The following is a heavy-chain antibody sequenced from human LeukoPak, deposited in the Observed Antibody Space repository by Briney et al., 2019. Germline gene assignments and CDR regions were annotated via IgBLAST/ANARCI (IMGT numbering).Heavy chain of an antibody. CDR1: GGSISSSSYY. V-gene: IGHV4-39*07. J-gene: IGHJ5*02. D-gene: IGHD2-15*01. CDR3: ARAARAATLVSLFDP. Sequence: PSETLSLTCTVSGGSISSSSYYWGWIRQPPGKGLEWIGSIYHSGSTYYNPSLKSRVTISVDTSKNQFSLKLSSVTAADTAVYYCARAARAATLVSLFDPWGQGTLVTVSS. CDR2: IYHSGST.